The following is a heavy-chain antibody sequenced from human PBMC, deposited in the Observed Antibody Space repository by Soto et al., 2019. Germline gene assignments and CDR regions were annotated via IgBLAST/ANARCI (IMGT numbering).Heavy chain of an antibody. CDR2: ISSSSSTI. D-gene: IGHD3-10*01. V-gene: IGHV3-48*01. CDR1: GFTFSSYS. Sequence: EVQLVESGGGLVQPGGSLRLSCAASGFTFSSYSMNWVRQAPGKGLERVSYISSSSSTIYYADSVKGRFTISRDNAKNSLYLQMNRLRAEDTAVYYFERDGHPWFGELQNWFDPWGQGTLVTVSS. J-gene: IGHJ5*02. CDR3: ERDGHPWFGELQNWFDP.